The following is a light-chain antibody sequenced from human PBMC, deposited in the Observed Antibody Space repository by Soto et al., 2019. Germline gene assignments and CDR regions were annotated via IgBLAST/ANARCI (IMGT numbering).Light chain of an antibody. V-gene: IGKV3-11*01. Sequence: EIVLTQSPATLSLSLGERATLSCRASQSISSYLAWYQQKPGQAPRLLIYHASNRATGVPARFSGSGSGTDFTLTISSLEPEDFAFYYCQQRSNWPITFGQGTRLEMK. CDR2: HAS. CDR3: QQRSNWPIT. CDR1: QSISSY. J-gene: IGKJ5*01.